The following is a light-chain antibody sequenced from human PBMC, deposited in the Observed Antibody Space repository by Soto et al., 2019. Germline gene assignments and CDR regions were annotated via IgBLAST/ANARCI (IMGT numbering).Light chain of an antibody. Sequence: QSALTQPASVSGSPGQSITISCTGTSSDVGSYNLVSWYQHHPGKAPKLMIYEGSKRPSGVSNRFSGSKSGNTASLTISGRQAEDEVDYYCCSYAGSSTFGVFGGGTKLTVL. V-gene: IGLV2-23*03. CDR2: EGS. J-gene: IGLJ2*01. CDR3: CSYAGSSTFGV. CDR1: SSDVGSYNL.